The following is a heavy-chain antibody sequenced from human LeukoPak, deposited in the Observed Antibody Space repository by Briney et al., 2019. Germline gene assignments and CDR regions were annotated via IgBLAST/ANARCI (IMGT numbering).Heavy chain of an antibody. J-gene: IGHJ5*02. Sequence: ASVKVSCKASRYTFTDYYMHWVRQAPGQGLEWMGWINRNGGGTNYAQKFQGRVTMTRDTSISTAYMELTRLRADDTAVYWCAKDKDSSCYSPLDPWGQGTLVTVSS. D-gene: IGHD3-22*01. V-gene: IGHV1-2*02. CDR1: RYTFTDYY. CDR2: INRNGGGT. CDR3: AKDKDSSCYSPLDP.